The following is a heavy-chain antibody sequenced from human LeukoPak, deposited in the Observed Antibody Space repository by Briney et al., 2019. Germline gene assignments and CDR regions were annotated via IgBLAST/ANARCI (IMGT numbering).Heavy chain of an antibody. CDR3: ARDEDSSGYYPLLDY. V-gene: IGHV1-46*01. Sequence: ASVTVSCKASGYTFTSYYMHWLRQAPGQGLEWMGIINPSGGSTSYAQKFQGRVTMTRDTSTSTVYMELSSLRSEDTAVYYCARDEDSSGYYPLLDYWGQGTLVTVSS. CDR1: GYTFTSYY. D-gene: IGHD3-22*01. CDR2: INPSGGST. J-gene: IGHJ4*02.